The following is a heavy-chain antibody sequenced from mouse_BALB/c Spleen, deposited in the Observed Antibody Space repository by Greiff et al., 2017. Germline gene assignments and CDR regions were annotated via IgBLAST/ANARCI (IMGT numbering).Heavy chain of an antibody. CDR2: IRNKANGYTT. D-gene: IGHD1-1*01. Sequence: EVMLVESGGGLVQPGGSLRLSCATSGFTFTDYYMSWVRQPLGKELEWLGFIRNKANGYTTEYSAYVKGRFTISTDNSQSILYLQINTLRAEDSATYYCTRAPITTLFSYAMDYWGQGTSVTVSS. CDR3: TRAPITTLFSYAMDY. J-gene: IGHJ4*01. V-gene: IGHV7-3*02. CDR1: GFTFTDYY.